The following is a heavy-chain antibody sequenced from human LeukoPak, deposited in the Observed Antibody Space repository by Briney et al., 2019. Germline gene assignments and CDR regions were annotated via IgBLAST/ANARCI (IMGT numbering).Heavy chain of an antibody. CDR2: ISDTGNT. D-gene: IGHD5-18*01. Sequence: GGSLRLSCAASGFTLSSYAMSWVRQAPGKGLEWVSAISDTGNTYHADSVKGRFTISRDNSKNTLYLQMNSLRAEDTAVYYCAKDQEWLPAFDYWGQGTLVTVSS. CDR1: GFTLSSYA. V-gene: IGHV3-23*01. CDR3: AKDQEWLPAFDY. J-gene: IGHJ4*02.